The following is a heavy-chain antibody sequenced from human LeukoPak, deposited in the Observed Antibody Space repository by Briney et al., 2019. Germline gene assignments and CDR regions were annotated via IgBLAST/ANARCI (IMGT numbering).Heavy chain of an antibody. Sequence: GGSLRLSCAASGFSVSSNYMSWVRQAPRKGLEWCSVIYSGGSTYYADSVKGRFTISRDNSKNTLYLQMNSLRAEDTAVYYCARGSPKNIAGAGIFDYWGQGTLVTVSS. CDR2: IYSGGST. CDR1: GFSVSSNY. CDR3: ARGSPKNIAGAGIFDY. V-gene: IGHV3-53*01. J-gene: IGHJ4*02. D-gene: IGHD6-13*01.